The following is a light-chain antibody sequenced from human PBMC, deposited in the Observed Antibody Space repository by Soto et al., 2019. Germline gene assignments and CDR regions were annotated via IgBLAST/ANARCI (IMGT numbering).Light chain of an antibody. CDR2: DIS. CDR1: QSVGSSN. V-gene: IGKV3-20*01. Sequence: EIVLTQSPGTLSLSPGERATLSCRASQSVGSSNLAWYQQKSGQAPRLLIYDISSRATGIPDRFSGSGSGTDFSLTISRLAPEDFAVYYCQHYGSSANTSGQGTKLEIK. CDR3: QHYGSSANT. J-gene: IGKJ2*01.